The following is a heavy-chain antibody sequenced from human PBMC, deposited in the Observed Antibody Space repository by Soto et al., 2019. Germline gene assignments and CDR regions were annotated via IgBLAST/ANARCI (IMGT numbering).Heavy chain of an antibody. D-gene: IGHD2-15*01. CDR3: ARVLLRYCSGGSCYPLDY. CDR2: INAGNGNT. Sequence: QVQLVQSGAEVKKPGASVKVSCKASGYTFTSYAMRWVRQAPGQRLEWMGWINAGNGNTKYSQKFQGSVTITRDTAASTAYMELSSLRSEDTAVYYCARVLLRYCSGGSCYPLDYWGQGTLVTVSA. V-gene: IGHV1-3*01. CDR1: GYTFTSYA. J-gene: IGHJ4*02.